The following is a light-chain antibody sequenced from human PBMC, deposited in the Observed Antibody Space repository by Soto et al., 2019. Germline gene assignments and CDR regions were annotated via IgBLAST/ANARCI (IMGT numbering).Light chain of an antibody. CDR2: DAS. CDR1: QSVSSY. J-gene: IGKJ5*01. Sequence: EIVLTQSPVTLSLSPGERATLSCRASQSVSSYLAWYQQKPGQAPRLLIYDASNRATGIPARFSGGGSGTEFTLTIDNLEHEDFAIYYCQQRSKWPPITFGQGTRLEIK. V-gene: IGKV3-11*01. CDR3: QQRSKWPPIT.